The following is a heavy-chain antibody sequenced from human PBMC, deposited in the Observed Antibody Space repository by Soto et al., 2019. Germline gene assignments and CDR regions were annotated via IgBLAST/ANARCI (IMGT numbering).Heavy chain of an antibody. CDR1: RFTFTTYA. V-gene: IGHV3-30-3*01. Sequence: GGSLGLACAASRFTFTTYAMNWVRQAPGKGLEWVALMSSDGTNEHYADSVRGRFTVSRDNSRNTLFLQMNNLRTDDTAVYYCERCGYISGWYCYFDCWGLGTLVTVSS. D-gene: IGHD6-19*01. CDR3: ERCGYISGWYCYFDC. J-gene: IGHJ4*02. CDR2: MSSDGTNE.